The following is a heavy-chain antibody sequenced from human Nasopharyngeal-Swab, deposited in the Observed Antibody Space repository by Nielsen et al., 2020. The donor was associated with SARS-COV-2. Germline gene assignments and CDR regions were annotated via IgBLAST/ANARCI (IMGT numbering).Heavy chain of an antibody. J-gene: IGHJ6*02. Sequence: SETLSLTCTVSGGSISSRSYYWGWLRQPPGKGLEWIGSIYYSGSTYYNPSLKSRVTISVDTSKNQFSLKLSSVTAAATAVYYCVGSSWYGDYYYYYGMDVWGQGTTVTVSS. CDR2: IYYSGST. V-gene: IGHV4-39*07. CDR1: GGSISSRSYY. CDR3: VGSSWYGDYYYYYGMDV. D-gene: IGHD6-13*01.